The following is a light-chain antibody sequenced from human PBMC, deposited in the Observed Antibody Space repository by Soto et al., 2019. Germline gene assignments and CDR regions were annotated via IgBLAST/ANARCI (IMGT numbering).Light chain of an antibody. V-gene: IGKV1-39*01. Sequence: DIQMTQSPSSLSASVGDRVTITCRASQSISSYLNWYQQKPGKAPKLLIYAASSFQSGVPSRFSGSGSGTEFTLTISSLLPEDFATYYCQQSYSAPYTFGQGTKLEIK. CDR1: QSISSY. CDR3: QQSYSAPYT. CDR2: AAS. J-gene: IGKJ2*01.